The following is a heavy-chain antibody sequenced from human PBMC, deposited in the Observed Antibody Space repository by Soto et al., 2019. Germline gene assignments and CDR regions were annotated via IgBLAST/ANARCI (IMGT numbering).Heavy chain of an antibody. CDR2: INHSGST. J-gene: IGHJ5*02. D-gene: IGHD2-15*01. CDR1: GGSFSGYY. Sequence: PSETLSLTCAVYGGSFSGYYWSWIRQPPGKGLEWIGEINHSGSTNYNPSLKSRVTISVDTSKNQFSLKLSSVTAADTAVYYCARESKGYCSGGSCPINWFDPWGQGTLVTVSS. CDR3: ARESKGYCSGGSCPINWFDP. V-gene: IGHV4-34*01.